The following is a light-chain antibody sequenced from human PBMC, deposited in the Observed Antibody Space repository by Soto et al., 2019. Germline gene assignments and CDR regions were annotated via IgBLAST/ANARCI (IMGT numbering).Light chain of an antibody. CDR1: SSDVGGYNY. CDR3: SSYTSSSPDV. V-gene: IGLV2-14*01. CDR2: EVS. Sequence: QSALTQPASVSGSRGQSITISCTGTSSDVGGYNYVSWYQQHPGKAPKLLIYEVSNRPSGVSNRFSGSKSGNTASLTISGLQAEDEADYYCSSYTSSSPDVFGTGTKVTVL. J-gene: IGLJ1*01.